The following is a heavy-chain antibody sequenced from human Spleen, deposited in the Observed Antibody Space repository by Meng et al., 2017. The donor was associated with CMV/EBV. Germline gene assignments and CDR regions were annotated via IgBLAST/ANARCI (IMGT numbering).Heavy chain of an antibody. CDR2: ISSSSSYI. D-gene: IGHD4-11*01. CDR3: ARGGVYSNYFVVYY. CDR1: GFTFSSYS. Sequence: ADGFTFSSYSMNWVRQAPGKGLEWVSSISSSSSYIYYADSVKGRFTISRDNAKNSLYLQMNSLRAEDTAVYYCARGGVYSNYFVVYYWGQGTLVTVSS. J-gene: IGHJ4*02. V-gene: IGHV3-21*01.